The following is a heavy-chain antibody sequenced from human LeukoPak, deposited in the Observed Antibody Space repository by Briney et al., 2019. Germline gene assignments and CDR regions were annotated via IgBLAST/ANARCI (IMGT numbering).Heavy chain of an antibody. J-gene: IGHJ5*02. CDR3: ARGYCSGGSCYRNWFDP. CDR1: GYTFTSYG. CDR2: ISAYNGNT. Sequence: ASVKVSCKASGYTFTSYGISWVRQAPGQGLEWMGWISAYNGNTNYAQKLQGRVTMTTDTSTSTAYMELRSLRSDDTAVYYCARGYCSGGSCYRNWFDPWGQGTLVTGSS. D-gene: IGHD2-15*01. V-gene: IGHV1-18*01.